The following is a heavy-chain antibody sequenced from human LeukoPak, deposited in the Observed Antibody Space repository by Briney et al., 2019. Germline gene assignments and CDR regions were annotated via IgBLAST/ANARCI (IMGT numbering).Heavy chain of an antibody. J-gene: IGHJ6*02. Sequence: ASVKVSCKASGGTFSSYAISWVRQAPGQGLEWMGRIIPILGIANYAQKFQGRVTITADKSTSTAYMELSSLRSEDTAVYYCARGRRTGYNKNYYGMDVWGQGTTVTVSS. CDR2: IIPILGIA. D-gene: IGHD5-24*01. CDR3: ARGRRTGYNKNYYGMDV. CDR1: GGTFSSYA. V-gene: IGHV1-69*04.